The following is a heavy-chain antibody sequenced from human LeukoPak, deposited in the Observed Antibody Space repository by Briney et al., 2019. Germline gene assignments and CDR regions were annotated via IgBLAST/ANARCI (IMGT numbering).Heavy chain of an antibody. J-gene: IGHJ4*02. CDR1: GFTFSDYY. CDR2: ISSGGST. D-gene: IGHD3-22*01. CDR3: ARVASDSRGYYHSDY. Sequence: PGGSLRLSCAASGFTFSDYYTSWIRQAPGKGLEWVSVISSGGSTNYADSVKGRFTISRDNSQNTVYLQMNSLRAEDTAVYYCARVASDSRGYYHSDYWGQGTLVTVSS. V-gene: IGHV3-53*01.